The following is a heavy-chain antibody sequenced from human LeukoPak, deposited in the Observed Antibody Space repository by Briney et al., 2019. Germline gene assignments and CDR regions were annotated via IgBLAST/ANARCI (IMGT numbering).Heavy chain of an antibody. D-gene: IGHD2-15*01. CDR3: ARVNTQGVPSP. V-gene: IGHV4-31*03. Sequence: KSSETLSLTCTVSGGSISSGGYYWSWIRQHPGKGLEWIGSIYYRGSTNHNPSHQSRVTMSVDTSKNQFSLKLSSVTAADTAVYYCARVNTQGVPSPWGQGILVTVSS. J-gene: IGHJ5*02. CDR2: IYYRGST. CDR1: GGSISSGGYY.